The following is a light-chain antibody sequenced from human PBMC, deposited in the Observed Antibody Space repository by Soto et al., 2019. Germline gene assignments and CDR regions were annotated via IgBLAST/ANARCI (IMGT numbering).Light chain of an antibody. CDR2: EVS. Sequence: QSALTQPPSASGSPGQSVTISCTGTSSDVGGYNYVSWYQQHPGKAPKLMIYEVSKRPSGVPDRFSGSKSDNTASLTVSGLQAEDEADYYCNSYAGSNVYVFGTGTKVTVL. CDR1: SSDVGGYNY. J-gene: IGLJ1*01. V-gene: IGLV2-8*01. CDR3: NSYAGSNVYV.